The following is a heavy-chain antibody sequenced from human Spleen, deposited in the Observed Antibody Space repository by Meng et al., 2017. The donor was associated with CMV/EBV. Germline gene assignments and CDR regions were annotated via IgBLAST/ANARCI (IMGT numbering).Heavy chain of an antibody. D-gene: IGHD1-1*01. V-gene: IGHV3-53*01. CDR2: LYSGGST. J-gene: IGHJ4*02. Sequence: GGSLRLSCAASGFTVRSDYMTWVRQAPGRGLECVSILYSGGSTYYADSVKGRFTISRDNSKNTLYLQMNSLRAEDTAVYYCGRGRPGWYFDYWGQGTLVTVSS. CDR1: GFTVRSDY. CDR3: GRGRPGWYFDY.